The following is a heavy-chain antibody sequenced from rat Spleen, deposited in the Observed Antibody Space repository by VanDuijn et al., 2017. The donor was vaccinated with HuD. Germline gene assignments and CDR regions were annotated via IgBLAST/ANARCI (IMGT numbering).Heavy chain of an antibody. Sequence: EVQLVESGGGLVQPGNSLKLSCAASGFTFSDYAMAWVRQSPKKGLEWVASISYEGVSTFYGDSVKGRFTISRDNAENTVYLQMNSLRSEDTATYYCAKDMNYFSTYPFYVFDAWGQGASVTVSS. V-gene: IGHV5-22*01. CDR2: ISYEGVST. D-gene: IGHD1-2*01. CDR1: GFTFSDYA. CDR3: AKDMNYFSTYPFYVFDA. J-gene: IGHJ4*01.